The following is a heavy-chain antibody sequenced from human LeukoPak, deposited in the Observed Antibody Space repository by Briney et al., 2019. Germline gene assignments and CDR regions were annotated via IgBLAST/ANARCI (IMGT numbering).Heavy chain of an antibody. CDR1: GFTFSSYA. D-gene: IGHD3-10*01. V-gene: IGHV3-23*01. CDR2: ISGSGGST. J-gene: IGHJ4*02. Sequence: GGSLRLSCAASGFTFSSYAMSWVRQAPGKGLEWVSAISGSGGSTYYADSVKGRFTISRDNSKNTLYMQMNSLRAEDTAVYYCARDHVLLWFGELSVPGEFDYWGQGTLVTVSS. CDR3: ARDHVLLWFGELSVPGEFDY.